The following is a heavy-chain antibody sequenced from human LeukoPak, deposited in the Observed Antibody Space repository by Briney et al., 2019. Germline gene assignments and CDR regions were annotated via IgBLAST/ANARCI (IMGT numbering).Heavy chain of an antibody. CDR3: ARGGGVKTYYYDSSGSKLYNWFDP. CDR1: GYTFTSYD. D-gene: IGHD3-22*01. J-gene: IGHJ5*02. Sequence: GASVKVSCKASGYTFTSYDINWVRQATGQGLEWMGWMNPNSGNTGYAQKFQGRVTMTRNTSISTAYMELSSLRSEDTAVYYCARGGGVKTYYYDSSGSKLYNWFDPWGQGTLVTVSS. CDR2: MNPNSGNT. V-gene: IGHV1-8*01.